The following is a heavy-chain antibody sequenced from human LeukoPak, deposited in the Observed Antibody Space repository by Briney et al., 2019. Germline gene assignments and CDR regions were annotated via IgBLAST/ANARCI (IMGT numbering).Heavy chain of an antibody. CDR3: ARMYCSSTSCYTDAFDI. V-gene: IGHV3-7*01. CDR1: GFTFSSYW. CDR2: IKQDGSEK. Sequence: GGSPRLSCAASGFTFSSYWMSWVRQAPGKGLEWVANIKQDGSEKYYMDSVKGRFTISRDNAKNSLYLQMNSLRAEDTAVYYCARMYCSSTSCYTDAFDIWGQGTMVTVSS. D-gene: IGHD2-2*02. J-gene: IGHJ3*02.